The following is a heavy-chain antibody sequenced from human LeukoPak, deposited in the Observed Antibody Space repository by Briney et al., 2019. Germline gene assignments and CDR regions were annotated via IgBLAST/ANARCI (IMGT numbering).Heavy chain of an antibody. CDR3: ARGPISGWYYYYYMDV. V-gene: IGHV4-39*07. J-gene: IGHJ6*03. CDR1: GGSIRSTSYY. Sequence: SETLSLTCTVSGGSIRSTSYYWGWIRQPPGKGLEWIGSIYYSGYTTYSPSLRSRVTISVDTSENQFSLKLSSVTAADTAVYYCARGPISGWYYYYYMDVWGKGTTVTVSS. CDR2: IYYSGYT.